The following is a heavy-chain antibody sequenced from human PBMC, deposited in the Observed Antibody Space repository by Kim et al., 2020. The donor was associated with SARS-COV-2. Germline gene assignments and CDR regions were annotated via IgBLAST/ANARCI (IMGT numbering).Heavy chain of an antibody. D-gene: IGHD3-3*01. V-gene: IGHV3-11*01. CDR3: ARGGSVLRFLEWSACAFDI. CDR1: GFTFSDYY. Sequence: GGSLRLSCAASGFTFSDYYMSWIRQAPGKGLEWVSYISSSGSTIYYADSVKGRFTISRDNAKNSLYLQMNSLRAEDTAVYYCARGGSVLRFLEWSACAFDIWGQGTMVTVSS. CDR2: ISSSGSTI. J-gene: IGHJ3*02.